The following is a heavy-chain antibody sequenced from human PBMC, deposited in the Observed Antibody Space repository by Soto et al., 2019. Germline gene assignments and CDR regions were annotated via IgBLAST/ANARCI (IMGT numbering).Heavy chain of an antibody. CDR1: GGSVSSGSYY. CDR3: ARDGGYRRLDY. CDR2: IYYSGST. Sequence: PSETLSLTCTVSGGSVSSGSYYWSWIRQPPGKGLEWIGYIYYSGSTNYNPSLKSRVTISVDTSKNQFSLKLSSVTAADTAVYYCARDGGYRRLDYWGQGTLVTVSS. V-gene: IGHV4-61*01. D-gene: IGHD6-13*01. J-gene: IGHJ4*02.